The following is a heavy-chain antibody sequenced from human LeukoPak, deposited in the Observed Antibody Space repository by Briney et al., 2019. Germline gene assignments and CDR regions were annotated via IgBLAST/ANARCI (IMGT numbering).Heavy chain of an antibody. CDR3: ARNRGGDNWFDP. CDR2: INHSGST. CDR1: GGSFSGYY. J-gene: IGHJ5*02. D-gene: IGHD2-15*01. V-gene: IGHV4-34*01. Sequence: SETLSLTCAVYGGSFSGYYWSWIRQPPGKGLEWIGEINHSGSTNYNPSLKSRVTISVDTSKNQFSLRLSSVTAADTAVYYRARNRGGDNWFDPWGQGTLVTVSS.